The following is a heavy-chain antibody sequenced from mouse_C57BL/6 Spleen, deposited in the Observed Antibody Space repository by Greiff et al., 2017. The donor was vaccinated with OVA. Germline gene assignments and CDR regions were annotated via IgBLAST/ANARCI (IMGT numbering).Heavy chain of an antibody. CDR3: ALTGTDGYFDV. CDR2: IDPSDSET. J-gene: IGHJ1*03. Sequence: QVQLQQPGAELVRPGSSVTLSCKASGYTFTSYWMHWVKQRPIQGLEWIGNIDPSDSETPSNQKFKDKATLTVDKSSSTAYMQLSSLTSEDSAVYYCALTGTDGYFDVWGTGTTVTVSA. CDR1: GYTFTSYW. V-gene: IGHV1-52*01. D-gene: IGHD4-1*01.